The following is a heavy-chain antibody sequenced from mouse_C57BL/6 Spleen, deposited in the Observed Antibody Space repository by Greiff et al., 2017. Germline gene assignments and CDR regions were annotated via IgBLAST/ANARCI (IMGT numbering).Heavy chain of an antibody. CDR1: GFTFSSYA. J-gene: IGHJ4*01. Sequence: EVKLEESGEGLVKPGGSLKLSCAASGFTFSSYAMSWVRQTPEKRLEWVAYISSGGDYIYYADTVKGRFTISRDNARNTLYLQMSSLKSEDTAMYYCPRGYDYDEGDAMDYWGQGTSVTVSS. V-gene: IGHV5S21*01. CDR3: PRGYDYDEGDAMDY. D-gene: IGHD2-4*01. CDR2: ISSGGDYI.